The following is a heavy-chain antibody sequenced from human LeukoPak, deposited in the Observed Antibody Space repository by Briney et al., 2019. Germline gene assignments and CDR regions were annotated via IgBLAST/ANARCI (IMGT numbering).Heavy chain of an antibody. V-gene: IGHV5-10-1*01. CDR1: GYSFTSYW. CDR3: ARPAVPAAIDYYYGMDV. J-gene: IGHJ6*04. D-gene: IGHD2-2*01. CDR2: IDPSDSYT. Sequence: GESLRISYKGSGYSFTSYWISWVRQMPGKGLEWMGRIDPSDSYTNYSPSFQGHVTISADKSISTAYLQWSSLKASDTAMYYCARPAVPAAIDYYYGMDVWGKGTTVTVSS.